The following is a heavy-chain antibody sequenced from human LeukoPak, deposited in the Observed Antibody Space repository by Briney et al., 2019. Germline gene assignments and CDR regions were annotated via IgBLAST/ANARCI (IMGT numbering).Heavy chain of an antibody. CDR1: GFTVSSNE. J-gene: IGHJ4*02. D-gene: IGHD6-19*01. Sequence: PGGSLRLSCAASGFTVSSNEMSWVRQAPGKGLEWVSSISGGSTYYADSVKGRFTISRDNAKNSLYLQMNSLRAEDTAVYYCARDQVYGYSSGWVFDYWGQGTLVTVSS. V-gene: IGHV3-38-3*01. CDR3: ARDQVYGYSSGWVFDY. CDR2: ISGGST.